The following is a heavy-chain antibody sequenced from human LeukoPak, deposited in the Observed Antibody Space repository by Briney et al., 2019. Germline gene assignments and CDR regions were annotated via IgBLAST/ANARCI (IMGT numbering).Heavy chain of an antibody. CDR1: GFTFSNYW. Sequence: GGPLRFSCVAPGFTFSNYWMKWVGQAQGKGLEWVANIKQDGGEKYYVDSVKGRFTISRDNAKDSLYLQMNSLRAEDTAVYYCARRYFDYWGQGTLVTVSS. J-gene: IGHJ4*02. CDR3: ARRYFDY. CDR2: IKQDGGEK. V-gene: IGHV3-7*03.